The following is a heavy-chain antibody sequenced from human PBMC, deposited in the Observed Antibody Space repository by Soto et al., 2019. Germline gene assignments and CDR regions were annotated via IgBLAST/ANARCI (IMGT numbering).Heavy chain of an antibody. J-gene: IGHJ6*03. V-gene: IGHV1-46*04. D-gene: IGHD3-10*01. CDR1: GYPFTSYY. Sequence: QVQLVQSGAEVKKPGASVKVSCKASGYPFTSYYMHWVRQAPGQGLEWMGVINPSDGSTKYAQKLQGRVTMTRDTSTTTVDMELISLRSEDTDVYYCARGLFVRVHYFMDVWGKGTTVTVSS. CDR2: INPSDGST. CDR3: ARGLFVRVHYFMDV.